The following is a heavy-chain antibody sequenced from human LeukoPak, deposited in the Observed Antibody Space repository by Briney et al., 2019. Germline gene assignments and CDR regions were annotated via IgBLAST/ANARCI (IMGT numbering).Heavy chain of an antibody. V-gene: IGHV3-21*01. CDR2: ISSSSRYI. CDR1: GFTFSSYS. Sequence: KAGGSLRLSCAASGFTFSSYSINWVRQAPGKGLEWVSSISSSSRYIYYADSVRGRFTISRDNAKNSLYLQMNGLRAEDTAVYYCASMAGNCFDYWGQGTLVTVSS. D-gene: IGHD3-10*01. J-gene: IGHJ4*02. CDR3: ASMAGNCFDY.